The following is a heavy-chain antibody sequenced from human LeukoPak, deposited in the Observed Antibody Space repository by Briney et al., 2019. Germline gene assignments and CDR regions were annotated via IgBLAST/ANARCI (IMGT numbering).Heavy chain of an antibody. V-gene: IGHV1-24*01. CDR2: FDPEDGET. Sequence: ASVNVSCKVSGYTLTELSMHWVRQAPGKGLEWMGGFDPEDGETIYAQKFQGRVTMTEDTSTDTAYMELSSLRSEDTAVYYCRVANYYDSSGYYYGYGGSRDYFDYWGQGTLITVSS. D-gene: IGHD3-22*01. CDR1: GYTLTELS. J-gene: IGHJ4*02. CDR3: RVANYYDSSGYYYGYGGSRDYFDY.